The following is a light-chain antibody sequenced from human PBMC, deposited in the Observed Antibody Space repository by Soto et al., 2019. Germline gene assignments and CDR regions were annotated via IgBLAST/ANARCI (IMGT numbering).Light chain of an antibody. J-gene: IGKJ4*01. CDR3: QHYYNLPLT. V-gene: IGKV1-33*01. CDR1: QDIGNY. CDR2: DAS. Sequence: DIQMTQSPSSLSTSVGNRVTITCQASQDIGNYLNWYQQKPGKAPKLLIYDASNLETGVPSSFSGGGSGTDFTFTISSLQPEDIATYYCQHYYNLPLTFGGGTKVEIK.